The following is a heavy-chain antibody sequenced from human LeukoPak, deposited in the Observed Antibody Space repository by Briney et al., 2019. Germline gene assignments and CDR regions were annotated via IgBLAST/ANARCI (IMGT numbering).Heavy chain of an antibody. J-gene: IGHJ4*02. CDR2: ISGSGGST. Sequence: PGGSLRLSCAASGFTFSSYAMSWVRQAPGKGLEWVSGISGSGGSTFYADSVKGRFTISRDNSKNTLYLQMDSLRAEDTAVYYCAKDPYSGSDFDSWGQGTLVTVSS. CDR1: GFTFSSYA. V-gene: IGHV3-23*01. CDR3: AKDPYSGSDFDS. D-gene: IGHD1-26*01.